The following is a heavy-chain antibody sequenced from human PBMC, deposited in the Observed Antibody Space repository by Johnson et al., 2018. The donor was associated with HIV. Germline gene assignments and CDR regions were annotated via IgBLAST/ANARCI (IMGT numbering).Heavy chain of an antibody. J-gene: IGHJ3*02. CDR2: IYSGGST. D-gene: IGHD7-27*01. CDR3: ARDEVFWGRAFEI. CDR1: GFTVSSNY. V-gene: IGHV3-53*01. Sequence: VQLVESGGGLIQPGGSLRLSCAASGFTVSSNYMSWVRQAPGKGLEWVSVIYSGGSTYYADSVKGRFTISRDNSKNTLYLQMNTLRAEDTAVYYCARDEVFWGRAFEIWGQGTMVTVSS.